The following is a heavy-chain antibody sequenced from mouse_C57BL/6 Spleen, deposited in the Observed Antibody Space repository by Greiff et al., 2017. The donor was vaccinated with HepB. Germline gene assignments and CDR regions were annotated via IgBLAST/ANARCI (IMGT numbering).Heavy chain of an antibody. CDR1: GYTFTSYW. CDR2: IDPSDSYT. V-gene: IGHV1-59*01. D-gene: IGHD3-2*02. J-gene: IGHJ2*01. CDR3: ARPTAQVFDY. Sequence: VQLQQPGAELVRPGTSVKLSCKASGYTFTSYWMHWVKQRPGQGLEWIGVIDPSDSYTNYNQKFKGKATLTVDTSSSTAYMQLSSLTSEDSAVYYCARPTAQVFDYWGQGTTLTVSS.